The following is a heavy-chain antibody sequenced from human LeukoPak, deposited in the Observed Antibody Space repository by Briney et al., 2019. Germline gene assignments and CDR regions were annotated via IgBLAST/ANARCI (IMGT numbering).Heavy chain of an antibody. J-gene: IGHJ6*02. Sequence: SETLSLTCTVSGGSINSYYWSWIRQPPGKGLEWIGYIYYSGSTNYNPSLKSRVTISVDTSKNQFSLKLNSVTAADTAVYYCARSKLVSGYYYFYGMDVWGQGTTVTVSS. CDR3: ARSKLVSGYYYFYGMDV. D-gene: IGHD6-6*01. CDR1: GGSINSYY. CDR2: IYYSGST. V-gene: IGHV4-59*08.